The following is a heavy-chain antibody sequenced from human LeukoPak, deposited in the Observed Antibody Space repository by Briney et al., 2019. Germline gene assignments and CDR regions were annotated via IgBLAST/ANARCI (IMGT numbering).Heavy chain of an antibody. D-gene: IGHD3-22*01. J-gene: IGHJ4*02. CDR3: TTMVYYYDSSGYYPFDY. Sequence: PGGSLKLSCAASGFTFCGSAMHWVRQASGKGLEWVGRIRSKANSYATAYAASVKGSFTISRDDSKNTAYLQMNSLKTEDTAVYYCTTMVYYYDSSGYYPFDYCGPGTLVTVSS. CDR2: IRSKANSYAT. V-gene: IGHV3-73*01. CDR1: GFTFCGSA.